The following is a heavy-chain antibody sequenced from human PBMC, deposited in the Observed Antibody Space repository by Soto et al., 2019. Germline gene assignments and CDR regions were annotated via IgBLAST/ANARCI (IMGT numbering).Heavy chain of an antibody. Sequence: PSETLSLTCTVSGASISSYHWSWIRQTPGKGLEWIGYIYYSGSANYNPSLKSRVTFSVDTSKNQVSLKLSSVTAADTGVYYCAAAVPAEYAFTYYYMDVWGKGPTVTVSS. CDR2: IYYSGSA. D-gene: IGHD2-2*01. CDR1: GASISSYH. J-gene: IGHJ6*03. CDR3: AAAVPAEYAFTYYYMDV. V-gene: IGHV4-59*01.